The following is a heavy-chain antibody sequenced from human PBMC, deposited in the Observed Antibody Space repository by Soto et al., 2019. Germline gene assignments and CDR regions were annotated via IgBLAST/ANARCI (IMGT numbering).Heavy chain of an antibody. Sequence: ASGFTFTTYAMSWVRQAPGKGLEWVSTITGRGGTTYFADSVKGRFTISRDNSKNTLSLQMNSLRAEDTAVYYCAKVRAYYYDYSDLDYWGQGTLVTVSS. CDR1: GFTFTTYA. CDR3: AKVRAYYYDYSDLDY. J-gene: IGHJ4*02. D-gene: IGHD3-22*01. V-gene: IGHV3-23*01. CDR2: ITGRGGTT.